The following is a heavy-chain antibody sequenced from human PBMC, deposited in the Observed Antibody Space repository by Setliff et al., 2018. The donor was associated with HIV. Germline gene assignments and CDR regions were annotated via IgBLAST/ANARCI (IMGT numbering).Heavy chain of an antibody. V-gene: IGHV4-31*03. Sequence: PSETLSLTCTVSGGSISSGAYYWTWIRQHPGKGLEWIGYIYYSGTANYSPSLKSRVTISVDISKNQFSLKVNSVTAADTAVYYCARGARLLAGYSDRWDYYYMAVWGKGTTVTVSS. J-gene: IGHJ6*03. CDR2: IYYSGTA. CDR1: GGSISSGAYY. D-gene: IGHD6-13*01. CDR3: ARGARLLAGYSDRWDYYYMAV.